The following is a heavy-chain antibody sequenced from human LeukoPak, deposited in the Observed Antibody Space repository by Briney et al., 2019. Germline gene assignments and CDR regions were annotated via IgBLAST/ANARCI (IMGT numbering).Heavy chain of an antibody. D-gene: IGHD3-10*01. CDR3: ARDMRLGSAPIYV. CDR1: GGSISSSSYY. Sequence: SETLSLTCTVSGGSISSSSYYWGWIRQPPGKGLEWIGSIYYSGSTYYNPSLKSRVTISVDTSKDQFSLKLCSVTAADTAVYYCARDMRLGSAPIYVWGQGTTVTVSS. V-gene: IGHV4-39*07. CDR2: IYYSGST. J-gene: IGHJ6*02.